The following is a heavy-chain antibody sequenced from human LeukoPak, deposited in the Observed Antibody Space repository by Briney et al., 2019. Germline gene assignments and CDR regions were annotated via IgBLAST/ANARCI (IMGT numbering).Heavy chain of an antibody. J-gene: IGHJ5*02. Sequence: SSETLSLTCTVSGGSISSNNYYWGWIRQPPGKGLEWIGSIYYSGSTYYNPSLKSRVTISVDTSKNQFSLKLSSVTAADTAVYYCARDRGVVEVGWFDPWGQGTLVTVSS. V-gene: IGHV4-39*07. CDR3: ARDRGVVEVGWFDP. CDR2: IYYSGST. D-gene: IGHD2-15*01. CDR1: GGSISSNNYY.